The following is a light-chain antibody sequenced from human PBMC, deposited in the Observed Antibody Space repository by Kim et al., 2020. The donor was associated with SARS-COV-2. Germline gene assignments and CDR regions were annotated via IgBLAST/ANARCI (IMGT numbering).Light chain of an antibody. CDR2: KAS. J-gene: IGKJ4*01. Sequence: ASVENSVTLTRRASQSISSWLAWYQQKPGKAPKLLIYKASSLESGVPARFSGSGSGTEFTLTISSLQPDDFATYYCQQYNSYSLTFGGGTKVEIK. CDR1: QSISSW. CDR3: QQYNSYSLT. V-gene: IGKV1-5*03.